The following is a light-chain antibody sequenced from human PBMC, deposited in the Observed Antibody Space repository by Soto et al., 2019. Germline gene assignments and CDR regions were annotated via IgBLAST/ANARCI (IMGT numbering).Light chain of an antibody. CDR2: DVS. CDR3: SSYTNTNTRV. Sequence: QSALTQPASVSGSPGQSITISCTGTSSDVGGYNYVSWYQQHPGKAPKLMIYDVSNRPSGVSNRFSGSKSGNTASLTISGLQGEDEADYYCSSYTNTNTRVFGGGTKLTVL. CDR1: SSDVGGYNY. J-gene: IGLJ3*02. V-gene: IGLV2-14*01.